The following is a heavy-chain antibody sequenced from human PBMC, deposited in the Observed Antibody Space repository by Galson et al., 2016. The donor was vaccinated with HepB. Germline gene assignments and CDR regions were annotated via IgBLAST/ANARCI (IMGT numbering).Heavy chain of an antibody. CDR1: GGSFSGYY. D-gene: IGHD3/OR15-3a*01. CDR3: ARVLALDLEGIYNGMDA. CDR2: IHDSGS. J-gene: IGHJ6*02. V-gene: IGHV4-34*01. Sequence: SETLSLTCAINGGSFSGYYWSWIRQTPGKGLEWIGEIHDSGSKYNPSVKSRVTISVDTSKNHFSLKLSSVTAADTGIYYCARVLALDLEGIYNGMDAWGQGTSVTISS.